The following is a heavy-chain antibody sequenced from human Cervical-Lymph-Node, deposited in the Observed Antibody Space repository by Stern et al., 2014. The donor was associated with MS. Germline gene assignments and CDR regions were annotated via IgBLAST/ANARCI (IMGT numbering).Heavy chain of an antibody. V-gene: IGHV3-30*04. CDR1: GFTFRNYA. D-gene: IGHD4-11*01. CDR2: ISYDGSNI. CDR3: ARDDFSDYAKRSRFEY. J-gene: IGHJ4*02. Sequence: VQLEESGGGVVQPGRSLRLSCAASGFTFRNYAMHWVRQAPGKGLEWVTVISYDGSNIYYGDSVKGRFSVSRDNSKNTLYLQMNSLRAEDTAVYYCARDDFSDYAKRSRFEYWGQGTLVTVSS.